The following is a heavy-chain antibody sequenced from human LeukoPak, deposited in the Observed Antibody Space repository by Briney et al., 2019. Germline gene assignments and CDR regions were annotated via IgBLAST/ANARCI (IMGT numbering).Heavy chain of an antibody. Sequence: GGSLRLSCTASGFAFSTYGMNWVRQAPGKGLEWVLYITSRSTIYYADSVKGRFTISRDNVKNSLYLEMNSLRDDDTAVYYCARRVSGSYLDYWGQGILVTVSS. CDR1: GFAFSTYG. CDR2: ITSRSTI. V-gene: IGHV3-48*02. J-gene: IGHJ4*02. D-gene: IGHD3-10*01. CDR3: ARRVSGSYLDY.